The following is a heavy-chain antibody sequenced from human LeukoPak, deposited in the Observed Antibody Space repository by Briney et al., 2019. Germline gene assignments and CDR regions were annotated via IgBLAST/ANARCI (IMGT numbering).Heavy chain of an antibody. CDR3: ARDLYGSGSYLIFDY. D-gene: IGHD3-10*01. CDR1: GFTFSSYW. V-gene: IGHV3-7*01. CDR2: IKQDGSEK. Sequence: GGSLRLSCAASGFTFSSYWMSWVRQAPGKGLEWVANIKQDGSEKYYLDSVKSRFTISRDNARNSLFLQMNSLRAEDTAVYYCARDLYGSGSYLIFDYWSQGTLVTVSS. J-gene: IGHJ4*02.